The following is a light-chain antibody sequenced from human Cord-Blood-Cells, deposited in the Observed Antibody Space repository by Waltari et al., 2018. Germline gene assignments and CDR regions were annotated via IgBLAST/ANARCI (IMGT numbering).Light chain of an antibody. CDR2: QDS. CDR1: KLGDKY. J-gene: IGLJ1*01. Sequence: SYELTQPPSGSVSPGQTASITCSGVKLGDKYACWYQQKPGQSPVLVIYQDSKRPSGIPERFSGSNSGNTATLTISGTQAMDEADYYCQAWDSSTYVFGTGTKVTVL. V-gene: IGLV3-1*01. CDR3: QAWDSSTYV.